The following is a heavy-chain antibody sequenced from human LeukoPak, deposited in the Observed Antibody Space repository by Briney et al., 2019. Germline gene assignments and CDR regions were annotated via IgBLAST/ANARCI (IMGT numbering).Heavy chain of an antibody. CDR3: ATTGVVMSSFAEGSFDY. J-gene: IGHJ4*02. V-gene: IGHV1-46*03. CDR2: INPSGGST. D-gene: IGHD3-16*02. CDR1: GYTFTSYY. Sequence: ASVKVSCKASGYTFTSYYMHWVRQAPGQGREWMGIINPSGGSTSYAQKFQGRVTMTRDTSTSTVYMELSSLRSEDTAVYYCATTGVVMSSFAEGSFDYWGQGTLVTVSS.